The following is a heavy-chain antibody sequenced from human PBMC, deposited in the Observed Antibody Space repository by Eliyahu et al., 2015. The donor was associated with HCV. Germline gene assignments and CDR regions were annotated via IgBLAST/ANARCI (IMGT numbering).Heavy chain of an antibody. V-gene: IGHV3-53*01. CDR2: IYSGGST. J-gene: IGHJ6*02. D-gene: IGHD4-17*01. CDR3: ARDLYGDYSYGMDV. Sequence: EVQLVESGGGLIQPGGSLRLSCAASGFTVSSNYMSWVRQAPGKGLEWVSVIYSGGSTYYADSVKGRFTISRDNSKNTLYLQMNSLRAEDTAVYYCARDLYGDYSYGMDVWDQGTTVTVSS. CDR1: GFTVSSNY.